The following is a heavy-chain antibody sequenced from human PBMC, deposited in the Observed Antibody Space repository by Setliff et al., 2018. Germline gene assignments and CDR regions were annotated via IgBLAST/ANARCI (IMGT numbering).Heavy chain of an antibody. CDR3: VRDPGFRSGTWSLDL. V-gene: IGHV4-34*01. Sequence: PSETLSLTCTVYGGSLSNYYWSWIRQPPGKGLEWIVEINHSGSTNYNPSLKGRVTISVDTSKNQLSLKVNSVSVADTAVYYCVRDPGFRSGTWSLDLWGQGTQVTVSS. J-gene: IGHJ5*02. CDR2: INHSGST. D-gene: IGHD3-10*01. CDR1: GGSLSNYY.